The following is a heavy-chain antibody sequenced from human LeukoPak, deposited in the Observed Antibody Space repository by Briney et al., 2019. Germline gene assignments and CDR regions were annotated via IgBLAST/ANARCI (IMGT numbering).Heavy chain of an antibody. CDR2: INPSGGST. CDR1: GYTFTSYY. J-gene: IGHJ4*02. D-gene: IGHD3-10*01. V-gene: IGHV1-46*01. CDR3: ARSLWFGELLRALLGY. Sequence: GASVKVSFTASGYTFTSYYMHWVRQAPGQGLEWMGIINPSGGSTSYAQKFQGRVTMTRDRSTSTVYMELSSLRSEDTAVYYCARSLWFGELLRALLGYWGQGTLVTVSS.